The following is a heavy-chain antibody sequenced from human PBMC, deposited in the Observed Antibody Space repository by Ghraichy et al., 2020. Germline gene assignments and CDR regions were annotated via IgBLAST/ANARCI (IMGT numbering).Heavy chain of an antibody. V-gene: IGHV6-1*01. CDR1: GDSVSSNSAA. Sequence: SETLSLTCAISGDSVSSNSAAWNWIRQSPSRGLEWLGRTYYRSKWYNDYAVSVKSRITINPDTSKNQFSLQLNSVTPEDTAVYYCARGLREATSCQYGMDVWGQGTTVTVSS. CDR3: ARGLREATSCQYGMDV. J-gene: IGHJ6*02. D-gene: IGHD2-2*01. CDR2: TYYRSKWYN.